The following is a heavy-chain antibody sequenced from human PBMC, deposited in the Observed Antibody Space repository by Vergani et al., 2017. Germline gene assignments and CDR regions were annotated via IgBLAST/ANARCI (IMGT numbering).Heavy chain of an antibody. V-gene: IGHV3-21*01. D-gene: IGHD5-18*01. Sequence: VQLVESGGGVVQPGRSLRLSCAASGFTFSSYGMHWVRQAPGKGLEWVSSISSSSSYIYYADSVKGRFTISRDNAKNSLYLQMNSLRAEDTAVYYCAREGKGDTAMVQVYWGQGTLVTVSS. CDR3: AREGKGDTAMVQVY. CDR2: ISSSSSYI. J-gene: IGHJ4*02. CDR1: GFTFSSYG.